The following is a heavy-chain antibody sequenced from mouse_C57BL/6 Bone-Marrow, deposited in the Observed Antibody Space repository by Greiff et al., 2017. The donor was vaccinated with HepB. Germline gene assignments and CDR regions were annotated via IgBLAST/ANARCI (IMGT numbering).Heavy chain of an antibody. Sequence: VQLQQSGAELVKPGASVKMSCKASGYTFTTYPIEWMKQNHGKSLEWIGNFHPYNDDTKYNEKFKGKATLTVEKSSSTVYLELSRLTSDDSAVYYCASSFYDYDGEVYAMDYWGQGTSVTVSS. CDR1: GYTFTTYP. D-gene: IGHD2-4*01. V-gene: IGHV1-47*01. J-gene: IGHJ4*01. CDR2: FHPYNDDT. CDR3: ASSFYDYDGEVYAMDY.